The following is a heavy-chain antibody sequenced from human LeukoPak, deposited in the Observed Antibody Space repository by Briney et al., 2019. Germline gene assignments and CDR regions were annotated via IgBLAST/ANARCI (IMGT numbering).Heavy chain of an antibody. D-gene: IGHD1-7*01. Sequence: GGSLRLSCAASGFTFDDYAMHWVQQPPGKGLEWVSSISWDSGHSVHADAVQGRFTISRDNAKNSLYLQMNNLRPEDTALYYCIKDLRLDLHLDTFEIWGQGTMVTVSS. CDR1: GFTFDDYA. J-gene: IGHJ3*02. V-gene: IGHV3-9*01. CDR2: ISWDSGHS. CDR3: IKDLRLDLHLDTFEI.